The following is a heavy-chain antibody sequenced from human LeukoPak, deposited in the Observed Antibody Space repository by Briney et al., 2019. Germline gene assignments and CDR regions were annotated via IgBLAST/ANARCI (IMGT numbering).Heavy chain of an antibody. D-gene: IGHD1-20*01. J-gene: IGHJ4*02. V-gene: IGHV4-30-4*08. CDR3: RRDFLALSVTKGSFAY. Sequence: SETLSLTCTVSGGSISSGDYYWSWIRQPPGKGLEWIGYIYYTGSTDYNPSLKSRVTMSVDTSKKQFSLELSSVTAADTAVYFCRRDFLALSVTKGSFAYWGKGTLVTV. CDR1: GGSISSGDYY. CDR2: IYYTGST.